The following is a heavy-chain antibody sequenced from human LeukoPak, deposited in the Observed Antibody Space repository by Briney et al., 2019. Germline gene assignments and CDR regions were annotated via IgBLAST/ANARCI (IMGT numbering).Heavy chain of an antibody. Sequence: ASVRVSCKTSGYTFTDYDITWVRQAPGQGLEWMGRVSPYNGNTYYSQRFQGRVTITRDTSASTAYMELSSLRSEDTAVYYCARGAYCGGDCIELFDYWGQGTLVTVSS. CDR2: VSPYNGNT. V-gene: IGHV1-18*01. CDR3: ARGAYCGGDCIELFDY. D-gene: IGHD2-21*02. CDR1: GYTFTDYD. J-gene: IGHJ4*02.